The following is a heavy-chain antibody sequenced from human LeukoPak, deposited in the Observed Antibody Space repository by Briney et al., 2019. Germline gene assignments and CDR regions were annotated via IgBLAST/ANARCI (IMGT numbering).Heavy chain of an antibody. V-gene: IGHV1-46*01. Sequence: ASVKVSCKASGYTFTSYYMHWVRQAPGQGLEWMGIINPSGGSTSYAQKFQGRVTMTRDTSTSTVYMELSSLRSGDTAVYYCARAVEGPWFDPWGQGTLVTVSS. CDR1: GYTFTSYY. J-gene: IGHJ5*02. CDR2: INPSGGST. CDR3: ARAVEGPWFDP.